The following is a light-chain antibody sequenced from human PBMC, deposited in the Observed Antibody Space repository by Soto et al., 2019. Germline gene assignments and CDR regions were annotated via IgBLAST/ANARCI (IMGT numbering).Light chain of an antibody. CDR3: QQRGNWPLT. CDR1: QSVSSF. V-gene: IGKV3-11*01. CDR2: DAS. Sequence: EIVLTQSPATLSLSPGERATLSCRASQSVSSFLAWYQQKPGQAPSLLIYDASKRATGIPDRFSGSGSGTDFTLTISSLEPEDFAVYYCQQRGNWPLTFGGGTKVEIK. J-gene: IGKJ4*01.